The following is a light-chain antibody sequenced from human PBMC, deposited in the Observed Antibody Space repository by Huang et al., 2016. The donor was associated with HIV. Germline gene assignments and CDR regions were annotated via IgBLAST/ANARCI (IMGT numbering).Light chain of an antibody. Sequence: ATQMTQFPSSLSASVGDRVIITCRASQGIRNDLGWYQQKPGEAPKVLLYGASTLQSGVPSRFSGRGSGTDFTLTISNLQPEDFATYYCLHDFNYPYSFGQGTKLEIK. CDR2: GAS. CDR3: LHDFNYPYS. J-gene: IGKJ2*03. V-gene: IGKV1-6*01. CDR1: QGIRND.